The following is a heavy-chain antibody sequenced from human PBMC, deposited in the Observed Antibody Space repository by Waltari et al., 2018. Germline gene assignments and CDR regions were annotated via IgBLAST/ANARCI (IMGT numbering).Heavy chain of an antibody. CDR1: GGSFSGYY. V-gene: IGHV4-34*01. J-gene: IGHJ5*02. CDR2: INHSGST. CDR3: ARGRYNWNGNWFDP. Sequence: QVQLQQWGAGLLKPSETLSLTCAVYGGSFSGYYWSWIRQPPGKGLEWIGEINHSGSTNYNPSLKSRVTISVDTSKNQFSLKLSSVTAADTAVYYCARGRYNWNGNWFDPWGQGTLVTVSS. D-gene: IGHD1-20*01.